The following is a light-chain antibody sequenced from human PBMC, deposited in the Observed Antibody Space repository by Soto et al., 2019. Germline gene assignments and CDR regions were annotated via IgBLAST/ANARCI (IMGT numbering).Light chain of an antibody. CDR3: QQYSSTPHT. Sequence: EIVFTQSPGTLSLSPGQRATLSCRASQSVSRSYLAWYQHKRGQAPRLLMFGTGSRATGIPDRFSGTGSGTDFTLIINRLEPEDFAVYYCQQYSSTPHTFGQGTKVDIK. J-gene: IGKJ2*01. CDR1: QSVSRSY. CDR2: GTG. V-gene: IGKV3-20*01.